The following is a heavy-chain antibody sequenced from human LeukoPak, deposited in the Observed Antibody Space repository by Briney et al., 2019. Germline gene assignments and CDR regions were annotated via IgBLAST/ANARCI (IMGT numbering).Heavy chain of an antibody. CDR2: IYYSGST. CDR3: ARETVYSGWFDP. V-gene: IGHV4-59*01. Sequence: SETLSLTCSLSGGSLSSYYWSWIRQPPGKGLEWIGYIYYSGSTNYNPSLKSRVTISVDTSKNQFSLKLSSVTAADTAVYYCARETVYSGWFDPWGQGTLVTVSS. CDR1: GGSLSSYY. D-gene: IGHD3-10*01. J-gene: IGHJ5*02.